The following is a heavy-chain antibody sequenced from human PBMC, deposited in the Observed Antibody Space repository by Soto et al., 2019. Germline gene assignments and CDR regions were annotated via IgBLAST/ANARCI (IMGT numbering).Heavy chain of an antibody. CDR1: GGSISSGGYY. CDR3: ARAFMGYGRVVVGSWFDP. Sequence: PSETLSLTCTVSGGSISSGGYYWSWIRQHPGKGLEWIGYIYYSGSTYYNPSLKSRVTISVDTSKNQFSLKLSSVTAADTAVYYCARAFMGYGRVVVGSWFDPWGQGTLVTVSS. D-gene: IGHD5-18*01. V-gene: IGHV4-31*03. CDR2: IYYSGST. J-gene: IGHJ5*02.